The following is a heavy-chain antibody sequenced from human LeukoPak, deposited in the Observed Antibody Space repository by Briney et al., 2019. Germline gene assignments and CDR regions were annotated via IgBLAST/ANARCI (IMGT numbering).Heavy chain of an antibody. CDR3: ARGEITMVRGIMSYYYYYYMDV. CDR2: INHSGST. Sequence: SETLSLTCAVYGGSFSGYYWSWIRQPPGKGLEWIGEINHSGSTNSNPSLKSRVTISVDTSKNQFSLKLSSVTAADTAVYYCARGEITMVRGIMSYYYYYYMDVWGKGTTVTVSS. D-gene: IGHD3-10*01. CDR1: GGSFSGYY. V-gene: IGHV4-34*01. J-gene: IGHJ6*03.